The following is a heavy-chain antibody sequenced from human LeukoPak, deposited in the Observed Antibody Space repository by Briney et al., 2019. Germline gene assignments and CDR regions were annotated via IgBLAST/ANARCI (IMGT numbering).Heavy chain of an antibody. J-gene: IGHJ4*02. CDR1: GGSISSGGYY. V-gene: IGHV3-33*08. D-gene: IGHD1-26*01. CDR3: ARIESGSYYGGSFDY. Sequence: LSLTCTASGGSISSGGYYWSWVRQAPGKGLEWVAGIWSDGSNKYYADSVKFRFTISRDNSKNTLYLQMNSLRAEDTAVYYCARIESGSYYGGSFDYWGQGTLVTVSS. CDR2: IWSDGSNK.